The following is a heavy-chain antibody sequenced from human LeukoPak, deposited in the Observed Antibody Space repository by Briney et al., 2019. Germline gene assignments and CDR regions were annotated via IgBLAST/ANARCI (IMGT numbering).Heavy chain of an antibody. CDR1: GGSISSYY. J-gene: IGHJ3*02. D-gene: IGHD5-18*01. V-gene: IGHV4-59*01. CDR2: IYYSGST. CDR3: AREPIRGYSYGDAFDI. Sequence: PSETLSLTCTVSGGSISSYYWSWIRQPPGKGLEWIGYIYYSGSTNYNPSLKSRVTISVDTSKNQFSLKLSSVTAADTAVYYRAREPIRGYSYGDAFDIWGQGTMVTVSS.